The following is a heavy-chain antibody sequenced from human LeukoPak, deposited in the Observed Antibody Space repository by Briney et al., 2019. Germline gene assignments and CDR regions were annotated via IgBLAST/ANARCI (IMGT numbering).Heavy chain of an antibody. CDR1: GFTFSSYG. D-gene: IGHD3-22*01. J-gene: IGHJ4*02. Sequence: GGSLRLSCAASGFTFSSYGMHWVRQAPGKGLEWVAVISYDGSNKYYADSVKGRFTISRDNSKNTLYLQMNSLRAEDTAVYYCARDRGNTMIVMYYFDYWGQGTLVTVSS. CDR3: ARDRGNTMIVMYYFDY. CDR2: ISYDGSNK. V-gene: IGHV3-30*03.